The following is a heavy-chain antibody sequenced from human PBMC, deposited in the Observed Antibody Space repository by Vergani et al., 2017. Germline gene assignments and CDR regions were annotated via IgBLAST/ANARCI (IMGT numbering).Heavy chain of an antibody. CDR1: GYTFTSYY. CDR3: ARLIVATIQGYYGMDV. D-gene: IGHD5-12*01. Sequence: VQLVQSGAEVKKPGASVKVSCKASGYTFTSYYMHWVRQAPGQGLEWMGIINPSGGSTSYAQKFQGRVTMTRDTSTSTVYMELSSLRSEDTALYYCARLIVATIQGYYGMDVWGQGTTVTVSS. CDR2: INPSGGST. V-gene: IGHV1-46*03. J-gene: IGHJ6*02.